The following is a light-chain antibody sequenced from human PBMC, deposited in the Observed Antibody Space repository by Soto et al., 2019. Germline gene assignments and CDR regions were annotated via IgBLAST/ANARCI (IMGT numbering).Light chain of an antibody. Sequence: EIVLTQSPGTLSLSPGDRATLSCRASQSIGSSYLAWYQQKPGQAPRIIIFGASGRATGIPDRFSGSGSGTDFTLTISRLEPEDFAVYYCQQYGSLSWTFGQGTKVDIK. V-gene: IGKV3-20*01. CDR3: QQYGSLSWT. CDR1: QSIGSSY. CDR2: GAS. J-gene: IGKJ1*01.